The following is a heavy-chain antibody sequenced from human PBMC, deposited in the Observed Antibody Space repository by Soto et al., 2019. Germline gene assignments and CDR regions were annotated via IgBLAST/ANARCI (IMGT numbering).Heavy chain of an antibody. Sequence: WASVKVSCKASGYTFTSYDINWVRQATGQGLEWMGWMNPNSGNTGYAQKFQGRVTMTRNTSISTAYMELSSLRSEDTAVYYCASYMVRGYYDYYYMDVWGKGTTVNVSS. CDR1: GYTFTSYD. J-gene: IGHJ6*03. D-gene: IGHD3-10*01. V-gene: IGHV1-8*01. CDR3: ASYMVRGYYDYYYMDV. CDR2: MNPNSGNT.